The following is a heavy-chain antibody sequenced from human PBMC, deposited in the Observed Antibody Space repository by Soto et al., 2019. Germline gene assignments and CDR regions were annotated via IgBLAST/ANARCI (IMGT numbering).Heavy chain of an antibody. D-gene: IGHD3-9*01. CDR1: GVKYSSFS. CDR2: INSGGGTI. V-gene: IGHV3-48*02. CDR3: ARDRKRWTEILTGYLDYYDY. J-gene: IGHJ4*02. Sequence: VRPLRLSCEASGVKYSSFSMNWVRKDTGKGLEWVSYINSGGGTIYYADSVKGRFTVSRDNVRNSLYLQINSLRDEDTAVYYCARDRKRWTEILTGYLDYYDYWGQGTRVTVSS.